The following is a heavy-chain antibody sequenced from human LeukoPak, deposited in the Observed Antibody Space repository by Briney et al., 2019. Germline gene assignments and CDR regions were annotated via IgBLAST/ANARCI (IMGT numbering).Heavy chain of an antibody. J-gene: IGHJ4*02. V-gene: IGHV1-24*01. Sequence: ASVKVSCKVSGYTLTELSMHWVRQAPGKGLEWMGGFDPEDGETIYAQKFQGRVTMTEDTSTDTAYMELSSLRSDDTAIYYCARHGNALTHSEYFDYWGQGTLITVSS. D-gene: IGHD1-26*01. CDR2: FDPEDGET. CDR1: GYTLTELS. CDR3: ARHGNALTHSEYFDY.